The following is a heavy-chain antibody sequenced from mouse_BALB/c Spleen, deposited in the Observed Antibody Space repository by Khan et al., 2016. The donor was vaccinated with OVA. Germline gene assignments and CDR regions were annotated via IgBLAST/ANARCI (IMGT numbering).Heavy chain of an antibody. CDR1: GFTFSSYS. CDR2: LGSGGDYT. J-gene: IGHJ3*01. V-gene: IGHV5-6*01. CDR3: ASQLTGSFAY. D-gene: IGHD4-1*01. Sequence: EVELVESGGDLVKPGGSLKLSCAASGFTFSSYSMSWVRQTPDKRLEWVATLGSGGDYTYYPDSVKGRFTISSGNAKNTLYLQMSSLKSEDTAMCYCASQLTGSFAYWGQGTLVTVFA.